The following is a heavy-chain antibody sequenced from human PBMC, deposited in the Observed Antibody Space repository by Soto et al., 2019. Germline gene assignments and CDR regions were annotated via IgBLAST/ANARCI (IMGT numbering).Heavy chain of an antibody. CDR1: GGSFSGYY. Sequence: PSETLSLTCAVYGGSFSGYYWSWIRQPPGKGLEWIGEINHSGSTNYNPSLKSRVTISVDTSKNQFSLKLSSVTAADTAVYYCARWGDCSSTGCQQTRHPRGNWFDPWGQGTLVTVSS. J-gene: IGHJ5*02. CDR3: ARWGDCSSTGCQQTRHPRGNWFDP. V-gene: IGHV4-34*01. D-gene: IGHD2-2*01. CDR2: INHSGST.